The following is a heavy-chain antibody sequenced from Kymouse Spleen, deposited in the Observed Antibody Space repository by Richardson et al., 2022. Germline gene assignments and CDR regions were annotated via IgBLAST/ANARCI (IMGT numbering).Heavy chain of an antibody. Sequence: EVQLVESGGGLVQPGGSLRLSCAASGFTFSSYDMHWVRQATGKGLEWVSAIGTAGDTYYPGSVKGRFTISRENAKNSLYLQMNSLRAGDTAVYYCARDDTKYGMDVWGQGTTVTVSS. CDR3: ARDDTKYGMDV. CDR1: GFTFSSYD. J-gene: IGHJ6*02. V-gene: IGHV3-13*01. D-gene: IGHD5-18,IGHD3-3*01,IGHD3-9*01. CDR2: IGTAGDT.